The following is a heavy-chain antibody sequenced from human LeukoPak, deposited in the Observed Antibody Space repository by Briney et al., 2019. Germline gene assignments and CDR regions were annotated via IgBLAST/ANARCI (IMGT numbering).Heavy chain of an antibody. Sequence: GRSLRLSCAASGLSFSSFGTHWVRQAPGKGLDWVAGIWNDGSKEDYADSVKGRFTTARDASKNALYLQMNSLRAEDTAVYYCAREASGYYPDFWGQGTLVTVSS. V-gene: IGHV3-33*01. D-gene: IGHD3-3*01. CDR1: GLSFSSFG. J-gene: IGHJ4*02. CDR2: IWNDGSKE. CDR3: AREASGYYPDF.